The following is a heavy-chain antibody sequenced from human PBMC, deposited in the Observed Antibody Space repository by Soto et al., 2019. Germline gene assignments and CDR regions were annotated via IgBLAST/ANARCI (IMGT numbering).Heavy chain of an antibody. D-gene: IGHD3-9*01. CDR2: IWYDGSNK. Sequence: GRSLRLSCAASGFTFSSYGMHWVRQAPGKGLEWVAVIWYDGSNKYYADSVKGRFTISRDNSKNTLYLQMNSLRAEDTAVYYCAREDYDILTGYENYYYYMDVWGKGTTVTVSS. J-gene: IGHJ6*03. CDR1: GFTFSSYG. V-gene: IGHV3-33*01. CDR3: AREDYDILTGYENYYYYMDV.